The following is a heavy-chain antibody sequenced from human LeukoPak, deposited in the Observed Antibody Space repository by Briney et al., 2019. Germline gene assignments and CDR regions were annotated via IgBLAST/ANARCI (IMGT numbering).Heavy chain of an antibody. D-gene: IGHD2/OR15-2a*01. CDR3: ARVNRANYVDN. Sequence: SETLSLTCTVSGGSISSGDYYWSWIRQHPGKGLEWIGYIYYSGNAYFNPSLKSRVTISVDTSKNQFSLMLSSVTAADTAMYYCARVNRANYVDNWGQGTLVTVSS. CDR1: GGSISSGDYY. V-gene: IGHV4-31*03. CDR2: IYYSGNA. J-gene: IGHJ4*02.